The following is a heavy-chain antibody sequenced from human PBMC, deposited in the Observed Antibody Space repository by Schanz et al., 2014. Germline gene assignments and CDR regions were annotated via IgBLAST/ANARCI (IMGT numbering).Heavy chain of an antibody. CDR2: ISSSSSYI. Sequence: EVQLLESGGGLVQPGGSLRLSCAASGFTFTTHSMTWVRQAPGKGLEWVSSISSSSSYIYYAGSVKGRFSISRDYSKNTLYLQMSSLRAEDTAIYYCAKLSSSGRLAGYFDYWGQGALVTVSS. CDR1: GFTFTTHS. J-gene: IGHJ4*02. CDR3: AKLSSSGRLAGYFDY. D-gene: IGHD6-19*01. V-gene: IGHV3-23*01.